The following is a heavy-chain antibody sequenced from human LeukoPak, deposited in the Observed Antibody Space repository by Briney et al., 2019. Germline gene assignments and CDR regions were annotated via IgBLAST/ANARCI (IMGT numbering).Heavy chain of an antibody. CDR2: ISHDGYHE. Sequence: PGGSLRLSCAASGFTFSSYAIQWLRQAPGKGLEWVAVISHDGYHEHYADSVKGRFTISRDNSKNTLYLQMNSLRAEDTAVYYCAKDGGRYYGSGSYYSGYYYYMGVWGKGTTVTISS. V-gene: IGHV3-30*04. J-gene: IGHJ6*03. CDR3: AKDGGRYYGSGSYYSGYYYYMGV. D-gene: IGHD3-10*01. CDR1: GFTFSSYA.